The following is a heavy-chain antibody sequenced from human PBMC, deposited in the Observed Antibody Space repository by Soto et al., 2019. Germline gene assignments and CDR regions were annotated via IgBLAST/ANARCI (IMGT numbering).Heavy chain of an antibody. CDR2: ISPMFGAA. D-gene: IGHD3-10*01. CDR1: GGTVNTYA. V-gene: IGHV1-69*19. Sequence: QVQLVQSGAEMKKPGSSVRVSCQSSGGTVNTYAMNWVRQAPGQGPEWMGDISPMFGAANYAPKFQGRVTFTADESTGTSYMQLSSLTSEDTALYFCAREVQVHTPAFVYWGQGTLVTVSS. J-gene: IGHJ4*02. CDR3: AREVQVHTPAFVY.